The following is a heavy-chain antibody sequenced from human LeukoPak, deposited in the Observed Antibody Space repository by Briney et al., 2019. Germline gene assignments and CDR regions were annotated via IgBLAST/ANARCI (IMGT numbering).Heavy chain of an antibody. CDR1: GDSVSSTY. V-gene: IGHV4-59*02. CDR2: GHHSERS. J-gene: IGHJ4*02. CDR3: ARESEGTHHDSTAAFHY. Sequence: SETLTLTCSVSGDSVSSTYWSWFRQPPVKGLEWIAYGHHSERSNFNPSLKSRVTISVDTSKNQFSLKLSSVTAADTAVYYCARESEGTHHDSTAAFHYCGQGTLVTVSS. D-gene: IGHD1-7*01.